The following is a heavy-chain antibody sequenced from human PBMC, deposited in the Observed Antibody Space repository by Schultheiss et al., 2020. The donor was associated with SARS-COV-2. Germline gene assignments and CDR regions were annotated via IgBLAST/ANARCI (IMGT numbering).Heavy chain of an antibody. Sequence: GGSLRLSCAASGFTFSSYEMNWVRQAPGKGLVWVSRINSDGSITNYADSVKGRFTISRDNAKNTLYLQMNSLRAEDTAVYYCARELQYQLPYFDYWGQGTRGTCSS. V-gene: IGHV3-74*01. CDR1: GFTFSSYE. CDR2: INSDGSIT. CDR3: ARELQYQLPYFDY. J-gene: IGHJ4*02. D-gene: IGHD2-2*01.